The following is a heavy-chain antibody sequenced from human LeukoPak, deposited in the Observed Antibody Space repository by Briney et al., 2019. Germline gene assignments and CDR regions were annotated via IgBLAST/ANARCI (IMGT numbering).Heavy chain of an antibody. V-gene: IGHV5-51*01. CDR2: SRPINSDA. D-gene: IGHD3-22*01. CDR1: GFNFTAYW. CDR3: ARHQYYYDSSGNYGWFDS. Sequence: GESLKNSCKGSGFNFTAYWIAWVRQMPGKGLEWMGISRPINSDAKYGPSFQGQVTISADKSSSTAYLQWNSLKASDTAMYYCARHQYYYDSSGNYGWFDSWGQGTLVTVSS. J-gene: IGHJ5*01.